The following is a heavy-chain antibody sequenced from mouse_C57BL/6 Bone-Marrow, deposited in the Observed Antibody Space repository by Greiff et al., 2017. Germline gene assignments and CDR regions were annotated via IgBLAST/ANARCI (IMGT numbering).Heavy chain of an antibody. CDR3: ARYGDLLYAMDD. CDR2: IRNKANGYTT. J-gene: IGHJ4*01. Sequence: EVQLVESGGGLVQPGGSLSLSCAASGFTFTDYYMSWVRQPPGKALEWLGFIRNKANGYTTEYSASVKGRFTISRDNSQSILYLQMNALRAEDSATYYCARYGDLLYAMDDWGQGTSVTVSS. CDR1: GFTFTDYY. V-gene: IGHV7-3*01.